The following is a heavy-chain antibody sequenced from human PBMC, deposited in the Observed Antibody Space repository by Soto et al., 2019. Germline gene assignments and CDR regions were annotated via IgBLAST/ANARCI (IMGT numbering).Heavy chain of an antibody. J-gene: IGHJ6*02. CDR3: ARDNHYYGSGSYPGYYYGMDV. CDR2: IIPIFGTA. Sequence: QVQLVQSGAAVKKPGSSVKVSCEASGGTFSSYAISWVRQAPGQGLEWMGGIIPIFGTANYAQKFQGRVTITADESTSTAYMELSSLRSEDTAVYYCARDNHYYGSGSYPGYYYGMDVWGQGTTVTVSS. D-gene: IGHD3-10*01. V-gene: IGHV1-69*01. CDR1: GGTFSSYA.